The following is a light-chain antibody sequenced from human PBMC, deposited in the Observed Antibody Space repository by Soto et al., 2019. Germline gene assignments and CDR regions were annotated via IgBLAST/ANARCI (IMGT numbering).Light chain of an antibody. V-gene: IGLV2-8*01. CDR1: SSDVGGYNY. CDR2: EVS. J-gene: IGLJ1*01. Sequence: QSALTQPTSASGSPGQSVTISCTGTSSDVGGYNYVSWYQQHPGKAPKLMIYEVSKRPSGVPDRFSGSKSGNTASLTVSGLQAEDEADYYCSSYAGSNNFVVFGTGTKVTVL. CDR3: SSYAGSNNFVV.